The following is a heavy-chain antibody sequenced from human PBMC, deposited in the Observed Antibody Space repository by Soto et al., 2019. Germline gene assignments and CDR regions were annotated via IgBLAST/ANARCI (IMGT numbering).Heavy chain of an antibody. CDR2: TYYRSKWYN. Sequence: PYQTLSLTRAVCGDSATSHSAPWNCIRQCPSSVAEWLGWTYYRSKWYNDYAVSVKSRITINPDTSKNQFSLQLNSVNPEDTAVYYCARAHGWPKNHSGSRSQLPKYYFDYWAQGTLVTVSS. J-gene: IGHJ4*02. D-gene: IGHD6-6*01. CDR1: GDSATSHSAP. CDR3: ARAHGWPKNHSGSRSQLPKYYFDY. V-gene: IGHV6-1*01.